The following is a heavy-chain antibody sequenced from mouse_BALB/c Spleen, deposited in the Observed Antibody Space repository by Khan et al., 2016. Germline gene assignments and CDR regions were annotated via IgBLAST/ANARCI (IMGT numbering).Heavy chain of an antibody. CDR1: GDSITSGH. CDR2: ISHSGDS. CDR3: ATWDYYGSAFAY. J-gene: IGHJ3*01. Sequence: VQLKESGPSLAKPSQTLSLTCSVTGDSITSGHWNWIRKFPGNKFDFMGYISHSGDSYYNPSLKSRISITRDTSKNQYYLQLNSLTTEDTATYYCATWDYYGSAFAYWGQGTLVTVSA. D-gene: IGHD1-2*01. V-gene: IGHV3-8*02.